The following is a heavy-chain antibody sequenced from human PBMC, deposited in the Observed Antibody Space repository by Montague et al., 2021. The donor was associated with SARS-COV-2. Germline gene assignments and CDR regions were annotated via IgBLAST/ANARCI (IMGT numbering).Heavy chain of an antibody. Sequence: SETLSLTCTVSGGSISGPDYYWGWIRQSPGQGLEWIGSISYTGRTYYDPSLRSRVSFSMDTSKNHFSLSLSSVTVADTAVYFCARQLPAYCATNKCYPYSFDGWGQGALVTVSS. V-gene: IGHV4-39*01. CDR1: GGSISGPDYY. D-gene: IGHD2-21*01. CDR3: ARQLPAYCATNKCYPYSFDG. CDR2: ISYTGRT. J-gene: IGHJ4*02.